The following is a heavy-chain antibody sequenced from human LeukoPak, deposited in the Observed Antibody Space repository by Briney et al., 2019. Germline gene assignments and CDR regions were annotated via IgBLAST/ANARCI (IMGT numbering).Heavy chain of an antibody. D-gene: IGHD6-13*01. J-gene: IGHJ4*02. CDR2: ISAYNGTT. Sequence: ASVKVSCKASGYSITSYGFSWVRQAPGQGLEWMGWISAYNGTTHYAQRLQGRVTMTTDTSTSTVYMELRSLRSDDSAVYYCARDRGYQFIAASFDYWGQGTLVTVSS. CDR1: GYSITSYG. CDR3: ARDRGYQFIAASFDY. V-gene: IGHV1-18*01.